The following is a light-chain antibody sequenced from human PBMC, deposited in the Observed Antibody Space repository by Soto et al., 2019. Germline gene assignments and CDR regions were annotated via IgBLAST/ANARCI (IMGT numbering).Light chain of an antibody. CDR2: GAS. CDR1: QSVSID. V-gene: IGKV3-15*01. Sequence: EIVMTQSPATQSHSPGQRPTLCCXASQSVSIDLAWYQQTPGQAPRLLIYGASTRATGIPVRFSGSASGTEFTLTISSLQSEDFTVYYCQQYNKWPLTFGQGTKVDIK. J-gene: IGKJ1*01. CDR3: QQYNKWPLT.